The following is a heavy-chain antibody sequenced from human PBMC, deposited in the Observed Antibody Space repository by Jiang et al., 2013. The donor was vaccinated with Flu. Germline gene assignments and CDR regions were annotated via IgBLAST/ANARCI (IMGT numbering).Heavy chain of an antibody. V-gene: IGHV3-9*01. CDR2: ISWNSGSI. J-gene: IGHJ4*02. CDR3: AKDFSGWYGSN. Sequence: SGISWNSGSIGYADSVKGRFTISRDNAKNSLYLQMNSLRAEDTALYYCAKDFSGWYGSNWGQGTLVTVSS. D-gene: IGHD6-19*01.